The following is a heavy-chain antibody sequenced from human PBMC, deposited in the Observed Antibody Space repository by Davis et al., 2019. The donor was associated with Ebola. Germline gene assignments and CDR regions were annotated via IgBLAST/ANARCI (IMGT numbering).Heavy chain of an antibody. CDR1: GFSFRCYS. V-gene: IGHV3-21*05. J-gene: IGHJ3*02. D-gene: IGHD3-22*01. CDR2: TSSRSSYK. Sequence: GDSLTTSCAASGFSFRCYSMHRVRLAPGHGLAWVLITSSRSSYKYYADSVNDRITISKDNAKNSLYLQMNSLRAEDKDLYYCAKDLRYYDSSGDYYVNAFDIWGQGTMVTVSS. CDR3: AKDLRYYDSSGDYYVNAFDI.